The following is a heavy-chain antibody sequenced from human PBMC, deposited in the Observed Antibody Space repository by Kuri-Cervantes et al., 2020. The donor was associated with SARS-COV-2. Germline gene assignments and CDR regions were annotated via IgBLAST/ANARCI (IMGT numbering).Heavy chain of an antibody. CDR2: IYYSGST. CDR1: GFTFSSYSMN. CDR3: VGIWSNYRFDY. D-gene: IGHD3-3*01. J-gene: IGHJ4*02. Sequence: ESLKISCAASGFTFSSYSMNWVRQPPGKGLEWIGSIYYSGSTYYNPSLKSRVTISVDTSKNQFSLKLTSVTAADTAVYFCVGIWSNYRFDYWGQGTLVTVSS. V-gene: IGHV4-59*05.